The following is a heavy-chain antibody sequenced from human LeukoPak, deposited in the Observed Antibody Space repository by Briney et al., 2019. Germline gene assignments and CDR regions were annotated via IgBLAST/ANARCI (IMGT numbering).Heavy chain of an antibody. CDR2: IYYSGST. Sequence: SETLSLTCTVSGGSISSGGYYWSWIRQHPGKGLEWIGYIYYSGSTNYNPSLKSRVTISVGTSKNQFSLKLSSVTAADTAVYYCARMRGASTSGNNWFDPWGQGTLVTVSS. D-gene: IGHD2-2*01. CDR3: ARMRGASTSGNNWFDP. CDR1: GGSISSGGYY. V-gene: IGHV4-61*08. J-gene: IGHJ5*02.